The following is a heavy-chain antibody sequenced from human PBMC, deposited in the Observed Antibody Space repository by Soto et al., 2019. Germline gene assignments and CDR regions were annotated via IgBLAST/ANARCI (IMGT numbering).Heavy chain of an antibody. Sequence: ASVKVSCKASVGTFSSYAISWVRQAPGQGHEWKGGIIPIFGTANYAQKFQGRVTITADESTSTAYMELSSLRSEDTAVYYCASKYYGSGTQTYYYYYGMDVWGQWTTVTVSS. CDR1: VGTFSSYA. D-gene: IGHD3-10*01. CDR2: IIPIFGTA. V-gene: IGHV1-69*13. CDR3: ASKYYGSGTQTYYYYYGMDV. J-gene: IGHJ6*02.